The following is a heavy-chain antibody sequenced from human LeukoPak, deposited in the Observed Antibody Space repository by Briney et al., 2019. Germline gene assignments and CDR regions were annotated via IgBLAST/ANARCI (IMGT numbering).Heavy chain of an antibody. D-gene: IGHD6-25*01. CDR1: GFTVSSNY. J-gene: IGHJ4*02. V-gene: IGHV3-66*01. Sequence: PGGSLRLSCAASGFTVSSNYMSWVRQAPGKGLEWVSAIYSGGSTYYADSVKGRFTISRDNSKNTLYLQMNSLRAEDTAVYYCARDKGDSGWAYYFDYWGQGTLVTVSS. CDR2: IYSGGST. CDR3: ARDKGDSGWAYYFDY.